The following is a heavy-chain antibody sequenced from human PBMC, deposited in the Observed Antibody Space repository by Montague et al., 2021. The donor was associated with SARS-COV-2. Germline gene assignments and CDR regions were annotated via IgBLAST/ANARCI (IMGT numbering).Heavy chain of an antibody. CDR1: GDSMSSGRYY. J-gene: IGHJ4*02. CDR2: IYSSGST. CDR3: ARDHEMASLHGYFDA. V-gene: IGHV4-61*02. Sequence: TLSLTCTVSGDSMSSGRYYWTWIRQPAGKRLEWIGRIYSSGSTYYNPSLKSRVTLLVDTSKNQFSLKLNSVTAADTAVYFCARDHEMASLHGYFDAWGQGTLVTVSS. D-gene: IGHD5-24*01.